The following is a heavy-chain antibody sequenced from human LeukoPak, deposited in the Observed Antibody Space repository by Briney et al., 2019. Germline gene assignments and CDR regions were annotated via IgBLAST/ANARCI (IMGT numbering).Heavy chain of an antibody. J-gene: IGHJ6*03. V-gene: IGHV3-48*03. CDR1: GFTFSSYE. Sequence: QPGGSLRLSCAASGFTFSSYEVNWVRQAPGKGLEWVSYISSSGSTIYYADSVKGRFTISRDNAKNSLYLQMNSLRAEDTAVYYCARESCGGYYGAWISCLSREEEDYYYYYMDVWGKGTTVTVSS. CDR3: ARESCGGYYGAWISCLSREEEDYYYYYMDV. CDR2: ISSSGSTI. D-gene: IGHD3-22*01.